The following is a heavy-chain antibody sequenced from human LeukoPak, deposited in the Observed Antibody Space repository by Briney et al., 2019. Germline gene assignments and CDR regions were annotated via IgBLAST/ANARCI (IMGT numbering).Heavy chain of an antibody. Sequence: SETLSLTCTVSGYSISSGYYWGWIRQPPGKGLEWIGSIYHSGSTYYNPSLKSRVTISVDTSKNQFSLKLSSVTAADAAVYYCVRISRLDSSGSAGIWGQGTMITVSS. D-gene: IGHD6-19*01. CDR3: VRISRLDSSGSAGI. V-gene: IGHV4-38-2*02. CDR2: IYHSGST. CDR1: GYSISSGYY. J-gene: IGHJ3*02.